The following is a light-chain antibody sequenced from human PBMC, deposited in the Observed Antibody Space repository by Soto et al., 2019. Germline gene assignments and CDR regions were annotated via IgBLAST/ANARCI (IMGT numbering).Light chain of an antibody. Sequence: EIVMTQSPATLSVSPGERATLSCRASQSVSSNLAWYQQKPGQAPRLLIYGASTRGTGIPARFSGSGSGTEFTLTISSLQSEDFEVYYCQQYNNWPPVLTFDGGTKVEIK. V-gene: IGKV3-15*01. CDR3: QQYNNWPPVLT. J-gene: IGKJ4*01. CDR1: QSVSSN. CDR2: GAS.